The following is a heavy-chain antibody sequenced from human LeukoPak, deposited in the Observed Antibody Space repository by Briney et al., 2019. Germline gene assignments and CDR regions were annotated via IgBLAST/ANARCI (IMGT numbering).Heavy chain of an antibody. CDR2: ISWNSGTI. CDR3: AKARSYDAFDI. J-gene: IGHJ3*02. CDR1: GFTFSSYG. Sequence: GGSLRLSCTASGFTFSSYGMHWVRQAPEKGLEWVSSISWNSGTIGYADSVKGRFTISRDNAKNSLYLQMNSLRAEDTALYYCAKARSYDAFDIWGQGTMVTVSS. V-gene: IGHV3-9*01.